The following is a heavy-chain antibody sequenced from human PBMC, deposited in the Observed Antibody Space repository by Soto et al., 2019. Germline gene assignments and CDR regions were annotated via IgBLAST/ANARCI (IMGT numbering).Heavy chain of an antibody. Sequence: QVQLVQSGAEVKKPGASVKVSCKASGYTFTSYDINWVRQATGQGLEWMGWMNPNSGNTGYAQKFQGRVTMTRNTSISTAYMELSSLRSEDTAVYYCARHSSYGYCSGGSCYLFDYWGQGTLVTVSS. CDR2: MNPNSGNT. D-gene: IGHD2-15*01. J-gene: IGHJ4*02. V-gene: IGHV1-8*01. CDR3: ARHSSYGYCSGGSCYLFDY. CDR1: GYTFTSYD.